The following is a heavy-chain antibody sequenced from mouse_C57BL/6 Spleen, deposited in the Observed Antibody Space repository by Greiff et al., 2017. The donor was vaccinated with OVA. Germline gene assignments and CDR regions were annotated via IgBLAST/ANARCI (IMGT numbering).Heavy chain of an antibody. CDR2: ISYDGSN. D-gene: IGHD2-5*01. V-gene: IGHV3-6*01. J-gene: IGHJ4*01. CDR1: GYSITSGYY. Sequence: EVQLQESGPGLVKPSQSLSLTCSVTGYSITSGYYWNWIRQFPGNKLEWMGYISYDGSNNYNPSLKNRISITRDTSKNQFFLKLNSVTTEDTATYYCARSYYSNYGYAMDYWGQGTSVTVSS. CDR3: ARSYYSNYGYAMDY.